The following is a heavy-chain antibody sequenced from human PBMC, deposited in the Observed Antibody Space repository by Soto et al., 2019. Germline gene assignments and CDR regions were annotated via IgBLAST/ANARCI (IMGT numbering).Heavy chain of an antibody. CDR3: ASRHIVVVPATGPLNWFDP. J-gene: IGHJ5*02. CDR1: GGSISSSSYY. V-gene: IGHV4-39*01. Sequence: SETLSLTCTVSGGSISSSSYYWCWIRQPPGKGLEWIGSIYYSGSTYYNPSLKSRVTISVDTSKNQFSLKLSSVTAADTAVYYCASRHIVVVPATGPLNWFDPCRQSTLDNVS. CDR2: IYYSGST. D-gene: IGHD2-2*01.